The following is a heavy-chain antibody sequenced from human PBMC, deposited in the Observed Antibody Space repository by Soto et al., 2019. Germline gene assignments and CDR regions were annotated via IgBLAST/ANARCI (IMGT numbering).Heavy chain of an antibody. CDR3: ARAPTPLPGVTTFLRKQPYYYGMHV. Sequence: SETLSLTCAVYGGSFSGYYWSWIRQPPGKGLEWIGEINHSGSTNYNPSLKSRVTISVDTSKNQFSLKLSSVTAADTAVYYCARAPTPLPGVTTFLRKQPYYYGMHVCGQGTTVTVS. J-gene: IGHJ6*02. V-gene: IGHV4-34*01. CDR2: INHSGST. CDR1: GGSFSGYY. D-gene: IGHD3-10*01.